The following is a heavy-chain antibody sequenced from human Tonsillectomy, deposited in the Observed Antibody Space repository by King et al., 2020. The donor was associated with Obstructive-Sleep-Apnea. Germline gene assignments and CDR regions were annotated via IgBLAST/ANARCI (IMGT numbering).Heavy chain of an antibody. CDR2: IYYSGST. CDR1: GGSISSYY. V-gene: IGHV4-59*08. J-gene: IGHJ4*02. Sequence: VQLQESGPGLVKPSETLSLTCTVSGGSISSYYWSWIRQPPGKGLEWIGYIYYSGSTNYNPSLKSRVTISVDTSKNQFSLKLSSVTAADTAVYYCARSENYDFWTPPGAYFDYWGQGTLVTVSS. CDR3: ARSENYDFWTPPGAYFDY. D-gene: IGHD3-3*01.